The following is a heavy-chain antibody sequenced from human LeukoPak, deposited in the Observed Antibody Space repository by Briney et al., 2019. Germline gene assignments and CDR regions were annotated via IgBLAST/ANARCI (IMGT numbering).Heavy chain of an antibody. Sequence: GGSLRLSCAVSGFTFTRYAMSWVRQAPGKGLEWVSIISSSGGSTYYADSVKGRFTISRDNSKQKLYLQMNTLRVDDTAVYYCAKNIAEVSVGACYFDYWGQGTLVTVSS. CDR1: GFTFTRYA. J-gene: IGHJ4*02. V-gene: IGHV3-23*01. CDR2: ISSSGGST. CDR3: AKNIAEVSVGACYFDY. D-gene: IGHD4/OR15-4a*01.